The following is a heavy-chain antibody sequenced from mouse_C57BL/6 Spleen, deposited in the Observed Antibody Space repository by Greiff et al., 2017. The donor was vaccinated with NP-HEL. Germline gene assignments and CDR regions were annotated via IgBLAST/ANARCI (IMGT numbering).Heavy chain of an antibody. V-gene: IGHV5-4*03. CDR3: ARNYGSSSWYFDV. D-gene: IGHD1-1*01. CDR1: GFTFSSYA. CDR2: ISDGGSYT. Sequence: EVKVVESGGGLVKPGGSLKLSCAASGFTFSSYAMSWVRQTPEKRLEWVATISDGGSYTYYPDNVKGRFTISRDNAKNNLYLQMSHLKSEDTAMYYCARNYGSSSWYFDVWGTGTTVTVSS. J-gene: IGHJ1*03.